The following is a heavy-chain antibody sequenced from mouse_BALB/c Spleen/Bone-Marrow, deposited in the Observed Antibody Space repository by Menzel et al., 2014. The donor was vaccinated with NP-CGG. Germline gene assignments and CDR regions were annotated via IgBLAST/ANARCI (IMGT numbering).Heavy chain of an antibody. J-gene: IGHJ2*01. V-gene: IGHV1-54*03. CDR2: INPGSGGT. CDR3: TRGGHGSY. D-gene: IGHD2-2*01. Sequence: QVQLQQSGVALVRPGTSVKVSCKASGFAFTNYLIVWVKQRPGQGLEWIGVINPGSGGTNYNEKFKGKATLTADNSSNTAYMHLSSLTTDDSAVYFCTRGGHGSYWGQGTTLTDSS. CDR1: GFAFTNYL.